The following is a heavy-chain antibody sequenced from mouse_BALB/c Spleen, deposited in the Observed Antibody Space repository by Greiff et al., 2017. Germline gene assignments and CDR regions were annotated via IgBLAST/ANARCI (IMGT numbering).Heavy chain of an antibody. Sequence: QVQLQQSGPELVKPGASVKISCKASGYAFSSSWMNWVKQRPGQGLEWIGRIYPGDGDTNYNGKFKGKATLTADKSSSTAYMQLSSLTSVDSAVYFCAKSPDGYRPGFAYWGQGTLVTVSA. V-gene: IGHV1-82*01. CDR3: AKSPDGYRPGFAY. D-gene: IGHD2-3*01. J-gene: IGHJ3*01. CDR2: IYPGDGDT. CDR1: GYAFSSSW.